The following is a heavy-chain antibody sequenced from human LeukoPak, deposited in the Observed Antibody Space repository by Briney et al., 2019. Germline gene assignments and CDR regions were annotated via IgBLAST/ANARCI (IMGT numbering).Heavy chain of an antibody. CDR2: INHSGST. V-gene: IGHV4-34*01. J-gene: IGHJ4*02. CDR1: GGSFSGYY. CDR3: ARGGGYSYGYFGRTFDY. Sequence: SETLSLTCAVYGGSFSGYYWSWIRQPPGKGLEWIGEINHSGSTNYNPSLKSRVTISVDTSKNQFSLKLSSVTAADTAVYYCARGGGYSYGYFGRTFDYWGQGTLVTVSS. D-gene: IGHD5-18*01.